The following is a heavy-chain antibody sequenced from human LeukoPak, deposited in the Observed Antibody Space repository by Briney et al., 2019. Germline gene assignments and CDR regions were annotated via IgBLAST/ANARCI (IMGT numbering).Heavy chain of an antibody. D-gene: IGHD6-13*01. CDR2: ISGSGGST. V-gene: IGHV3-23*01. J-gene: IGHJ5*02. CDR3: ASEYSSSWYGWFDP. CDR1: GFTFSSYG. Sequence: PGGSLRLSCAASGFTFSSYGMHWVRQAPGKGLEWGSAISGSGGSTYYADSVKGRFTISRDNSKNTLYLQMNSLRAEDTAVYYCASEYSSSWYGWFDPWGQGTLVTVSS.